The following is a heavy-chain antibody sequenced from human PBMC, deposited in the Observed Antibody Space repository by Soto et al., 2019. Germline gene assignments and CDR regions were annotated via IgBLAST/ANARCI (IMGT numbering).Heavy chain of an antibody. CDR3: ARQLTFGASSDY. D-gene: IGHD3-10*01. Sequence: GGSLRLSCAASGFSVTANSMSWVRQAPGKGLEWVSVMHSDVTTYYADSVKGRFIISRDNSKNTLYLQMSNLRGEDTARYFCARQLTFGASSDYWGQGTLVTVSS. CDR1: GFSVTANS. V-gene: IGHV3-53*01. J-gene: IGHJ4*02. CDR2: MHSDVTT.